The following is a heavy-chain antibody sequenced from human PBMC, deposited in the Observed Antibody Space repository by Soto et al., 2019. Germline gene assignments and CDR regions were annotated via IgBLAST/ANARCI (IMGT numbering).Heavy chain of an antibody. CDR1: GGTFSSYA. CDR3: AWSGGDYHDSSGYYYGYFQH. Sequence: SVKVSCKASGGTFSSYAISWVRQAPGQGLEWMGGIIPIFGTANYAQKFQGRVTITADESTSTAYMELSSLRSEDTAVYYCAWSGGDYHDSSGYYYGYFQHWGQGTLVTVSS. V-gene: IGHV1-69*13. D-gene: IGHD3-22*01. CDR2: IIPIFGTA. J-gene: IGHJ1*01.